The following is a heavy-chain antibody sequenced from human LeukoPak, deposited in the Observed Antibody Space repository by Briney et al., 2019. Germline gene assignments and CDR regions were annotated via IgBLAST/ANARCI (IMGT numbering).Heavy chain of an antibody. V-gene: IGHV3-9*01. Sequence: GGSLRLSCAASGFTFDDYAMHWVRHAPGKGLEWVSGINWNSGSIGYADSVKGRFTISRDNAKNSLYLQMNSLRAEDTALYYCAKDRNYYDSKGFDIWGQGTMVTVSS. CDR2: INWNSGSI. CDR3: AKDRNYYDSKGFDI. CDR1: GFTFDDYA. J-gene: IGHJ3*02. D-gene: IGHD3-22*01.